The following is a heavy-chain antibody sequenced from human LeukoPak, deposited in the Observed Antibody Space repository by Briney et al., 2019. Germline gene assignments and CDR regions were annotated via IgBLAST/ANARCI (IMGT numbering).Heavy chain of an antibody. CDR2: TGSTGDST. J-gene: IGHJ4*02. CDR1: GFTFSRYA. D-gene: IGHD2-2*01. CDR3: AKDPGVVPAYYFDY. Sequence: GGSLRLSCAASGFTFSRYAMNWLRQAPGKGLEWVSGTGSTGDSTFYADSVKGRFTVSRDNSKNTLSLQMNSLRAEDTAVYYCAKDPGVVPAYYFDYWGQGTLVTVSS. V-gene: IGHV3-23*01.